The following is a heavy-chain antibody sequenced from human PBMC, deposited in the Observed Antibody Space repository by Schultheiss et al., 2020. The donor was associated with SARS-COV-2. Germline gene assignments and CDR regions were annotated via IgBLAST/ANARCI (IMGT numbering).Heavy chain of an antibody. D-gene: IGHD1-26*01. J-gene: IGHJ6*02. CDR2: INPNSGGT. CDR1: GYTFTGYY. V-gene: IGHV1-2*02. Sequence: ASVKVSCKASGYTFTGYYMHWVRQAPGQGLEWMGWINPNSGGTNYAQKFQGRVTMTRDTSISTAYMELSRLRSDDTAVYYCARDVGSFNYYYYGMDVWGQGTTVTVSS. CDR3: ARDVGSFNYYYYGMDV.